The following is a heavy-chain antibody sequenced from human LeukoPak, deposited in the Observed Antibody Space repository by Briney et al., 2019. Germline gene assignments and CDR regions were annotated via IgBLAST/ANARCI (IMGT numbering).Heavy chain of an antibody. V-gene: IGHV5-51*01. CDR1: GYSFPTYW. J-gene: IGHJ5*02. Sequence: SGESLKISCKGSGYSFPTYWIGWVRQMPGKGLEWIGIIYPDDSDTRYSPSFQGQVSISADKSISTAYLQWSSLRASDTALYYCARGKSSSGWFDLWGQGTRVIISS. CDR2: IYPDDSDT. CDR3: ARGKSSSGWFDL. D-gene: IGHD6-13*01.